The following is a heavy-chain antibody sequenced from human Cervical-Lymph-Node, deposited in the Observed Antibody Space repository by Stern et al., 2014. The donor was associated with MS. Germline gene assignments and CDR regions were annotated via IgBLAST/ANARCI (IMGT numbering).Heavy chain of an antibody. J-gene: IGHJ4*02. CDR1: GSTRSELS. CDR3: ASVNDYGAYFDL. CDR2: FDPEIGET. Sequence: DQLVESGAEVKKPGASVKVSCKVSGSTRSELSVHWVRQAPGKGLEWMGGFDPEIGETIYAQNFEGRVTMTEDTSTDTAYMELSSLSSEDTAVYYCASVNDYGAYFDLWGQGTLVTVSS. V-gene: IGHV1-24*01. D-gene: IGHD4-17*01.